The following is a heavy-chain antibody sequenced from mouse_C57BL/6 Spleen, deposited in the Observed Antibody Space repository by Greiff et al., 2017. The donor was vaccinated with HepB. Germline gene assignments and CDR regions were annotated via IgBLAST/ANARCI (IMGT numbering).Heavy chain of an antibody. CDR2: IYPRDGST. CDR3: ARSRDYGSSYYAMDY. J-gene: IGHJ4*01. Sequence: QVQLQQSDAELVKPGASVKISCKVSGYTFTDHTIHWMKQRPEQGLEWIGYIYPRDGSTKYNEKFKGKATLTADKSSSTAYMQLNSLTSEDSAVYFWARSRDYGSSYYAMDYWGQGTSVTVSS. CDR1: GYTFTDHT. V-gene: IGHV1-78*01. D-gene: IGHD1-1*01.